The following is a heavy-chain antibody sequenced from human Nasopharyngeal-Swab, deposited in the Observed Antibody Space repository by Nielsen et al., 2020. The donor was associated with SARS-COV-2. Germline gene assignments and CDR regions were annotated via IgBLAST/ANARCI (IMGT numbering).Heavy chain of an antibody. V-gene: IGHV1-3*01. CDR1: GYTFTSYA. CDR3: ARDGVLVAGYFDL. Sequence: ASVKVSCKASGYTFTSYAMHWVRQAPGQRLEWMGWINAGNGNTNYAQKLQGRVTMTTDTSTSTAYMELRSLRSDDTAVYYCARDGVLVAGYFDLWGRGTLVTVSS. CDR2: INAGNGNT. J-gene: IGHJ2*01. D-gene: IGHD2-15*01.